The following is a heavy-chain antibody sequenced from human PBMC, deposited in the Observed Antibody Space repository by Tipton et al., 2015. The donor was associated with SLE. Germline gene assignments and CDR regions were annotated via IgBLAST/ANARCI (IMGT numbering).Heavy chain of an antibody. Sequence: TLSLTCTVSGGSISSYYWSWIRQPPGKGLEWIGYIYYSGSTNYNPSLKSRVTTSIDTSRSQFSLKLTSVTAADTAIYYCARELRWGFDFWGQGALVTVSS. D-gene: IGHD3-16*01. J-gene: IGHJ4*02. CDR2: IYYSGST. V-gene: IGHV4-59*12. CDR3: ARELRWGFDF. CDR1: GGSISSYY.